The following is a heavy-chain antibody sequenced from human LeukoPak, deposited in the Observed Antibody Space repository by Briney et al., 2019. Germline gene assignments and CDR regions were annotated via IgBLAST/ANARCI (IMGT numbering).Heavy chain of an antibody. D-gene: IGHD1-26*01. CDR3: ARLGWELHTWYYFDY. V-gene: IGHV4-4*02. Sequence: SETLSLTCAVSGGSISSSNWWSWVRQPPGKGLEWIGEIYHSGSTNYNPSLKSRVTISVDKSKNQFSLKLTSVTAAGTAVYYCARLGWELHTWYYFDYWGQGTLVTVSS. J-gene: IGHJ4*02. CDR2: IYHSGST. CDR1: GGSISSSNW.